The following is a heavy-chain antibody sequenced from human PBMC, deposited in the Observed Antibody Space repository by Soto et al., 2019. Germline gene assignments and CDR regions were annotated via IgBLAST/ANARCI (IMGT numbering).Heavy chain of an antibody. CDR3: ARGDPLLWFGEKVYYGMDV. CDR1: GGSISSYY. CDR2: IDYSGST. D-gene: IGHD3-10*01. J-gene: IGHJ6*02. V-gene: IGHV4-59*01. Sequence: VQLQESGPGLVKPSETLSLTCTVSGGSISSYYWSWIRQPPGKGLEWIGYIDYSGSTNYDPSLKSRVTISVDTSKNQFSLKLSSVTAADTAVYYCARGDPLLWFGEKVYYGMDVWGQGTTVTVSS.